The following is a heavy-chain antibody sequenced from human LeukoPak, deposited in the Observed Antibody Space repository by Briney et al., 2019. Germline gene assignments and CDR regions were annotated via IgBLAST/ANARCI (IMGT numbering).Heavy chain of an antibody. CDR3: ARLEKWLVPNGMDV. V-gene: IGHV3-23*01. Sequence: GGSLRLSCAASGFTFSSYAMSWVRQAPGKGLEWVSAISGSGGSIYYADSVKGRFTISRDNSKNSLYLQMNSLRAEDTAVYYCARLEKWLVPNGMDVWGQGTTVTVSS. CDR1: GFTFSSYA. J-gene: IGHJ6*02. CDR2: ISGSGGSI. D-gene: IGHD6-19*01.